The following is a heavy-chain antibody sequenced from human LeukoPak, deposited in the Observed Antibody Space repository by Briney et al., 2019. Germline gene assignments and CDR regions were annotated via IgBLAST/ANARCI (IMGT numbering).Heavy chain of an antibody. V-gene: IGHV1-2*02. CDR1: GYTFTGHY. J-gene: IGHJ4*02. D-gene: IGHD1-26*01. CDR2: INPTSGDT. Sequence: GASVKVSCKASGYTFTGHYMHWVRQAPGQGLEWMGWINPTSGDTIYAQKFHGRLTMTRDTSISTAYMELSSLRSDDTAVYYCARAGPLYSGNYLGYWGQGTLVTVSS. CDR3: ARAGPLYSGNYLGY.